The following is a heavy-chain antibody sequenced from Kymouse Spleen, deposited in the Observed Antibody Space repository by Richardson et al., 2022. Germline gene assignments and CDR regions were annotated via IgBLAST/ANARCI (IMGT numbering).Heavy chain of an antibody. V-gene: IGHV3-30*18. CDR2: ISYDGSNK. CDR1: GFTFSSYG. Sequence: QVQLVESGGGVVQPGRSLRLSCAASGFTFSSYGMHWVRQAPGKGLEWVAVISYDGSNKYYADSVKGRFTISRDNSKNTLYLQMNSLRAEDTAVYYCAKGNWGFDYWGQGTLVTVSS. J-gene: IGHJ4*02. CDR3: AKGNWGFDY. D-gene: IGHD7-27*02.